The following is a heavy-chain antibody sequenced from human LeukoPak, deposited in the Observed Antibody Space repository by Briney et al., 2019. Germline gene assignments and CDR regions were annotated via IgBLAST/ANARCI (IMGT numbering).Heavy chain of an antibody. CDR1: GFTFSSYG. CDR2: ISYDGSNK. CDR3: AKVGGSSSSTDY. J-gene: IGHJ4*02. V-gene: IGHV3-30*18. Sequence: GGSLRLSFAASGFTFSSYGMHWVRQAPGKGLEWVAVISYDGSNKYYADSVKGRFTIFRDNSKNTLYLQMNSLRAEDTAVYYCAKVGGSSSSTDYWGQGTLVTVSS. D-gene: IGHD6-6*01.